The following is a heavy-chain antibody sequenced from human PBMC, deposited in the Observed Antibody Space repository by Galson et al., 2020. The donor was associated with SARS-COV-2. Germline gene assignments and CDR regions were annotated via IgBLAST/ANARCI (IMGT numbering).Heavy chain of an antibody. CDR3: ARVTVAMVGGVTMFDV. V-gene: IGHV4-39*07. CDR1: GGSISSSSYY. Sequence: SETLSLTCTVSGGSISSSSYYWGWIRQPPGKGLEWIGSIYYSGSTYYNPSLKSRVTISVDTSKNQFSLKLSSVTAADTAVYYCARVTVAMVGGVTMFDVWGQGTLVTVSS. D-gene: IGHD3-10*01. J-gene: IGHJ4*02. CDR2: IYYSGST.